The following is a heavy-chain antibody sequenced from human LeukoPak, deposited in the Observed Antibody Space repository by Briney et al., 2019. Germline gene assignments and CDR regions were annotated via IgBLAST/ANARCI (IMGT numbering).Heavy chain of an antibody. CDR3: ARLGYCSSTSCYGNWFDP. CDR2: ISSSSSYI. CDR1: GFTFSSYS. J-gene: IGHJ5*02. D-gene: IGHD2-2*01. V-gene: IGHV3-21*01. Sequence: PGGSLRLSCAASGFTFSSYSMNWVRQAPGKGLEWVSSISSSSSYIYYADSVKGRFTISRDNAKNSLYLQMNSLRAEDTAVYYCARLGYCSSTSCYGNWFDPWGQGTLVTVSS.